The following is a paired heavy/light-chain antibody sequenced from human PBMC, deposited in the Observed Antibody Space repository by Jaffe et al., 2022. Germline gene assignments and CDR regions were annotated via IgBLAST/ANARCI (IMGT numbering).Light chain of an antibody. CDR1: QSISSY. V-gene: IGKV1-39*01. Sequence: DIQMTQSPSSLSASVGDRVTITCRASQSISSYLNWYQQKPGKAPKLLIYAASSLQSGVPSRFSGSGSGTDFTLTISSLQPEDFATYYCQQSYSTPPFTFGQGTKLEIK. CDR3: QQSYSTPPFT. J-gene: IGKJ2*01. CDR2: AAS.
Heavy chain of an antibody. V-gene: IGHV3-30*02. CDR1: GFTFSSYG. D-gene: IGHD3-10*01. J-gene: IGHJ6*03. CDR3: AKDEASYGSGSYYRYYYYYYMDV. CDR2: IRYDGSNK. Sequence: QVQLVESGGGVVQPGGSLRLSCAASGFTFSSYGMHWVRQAPGKGLEWVAFIRYDGSNKYYADSVKGRFTISRDNSKNTLYLQMNSLRAEDTAVYYCAKDEASYGSGSYYRYYYYYYMDVWGKGTTVTVSS.